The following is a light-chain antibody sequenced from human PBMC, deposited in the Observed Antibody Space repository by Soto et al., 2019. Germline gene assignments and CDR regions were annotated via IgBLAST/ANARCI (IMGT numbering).Light chain of an antibody. CDR3: SSYAGGNNFGV. CDR1: SSDVGGYNY. Sequence: QSVLTQPPSASGSPGQSVTISCTGTSSDVGGYNYVSWYQQHPGEAPKLMIYEVSKRPSGVPDRFSGSKSGNTASLTVSGLQAEDEADYYCSSYAGGNNFGVFGGGTQLTVL. V-gene: IGLV2-8*01. CDR2: EVS. J-gene: IGLJ2*01.